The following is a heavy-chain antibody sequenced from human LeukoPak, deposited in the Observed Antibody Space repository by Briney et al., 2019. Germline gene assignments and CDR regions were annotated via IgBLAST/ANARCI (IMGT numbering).Heavy chain of an antibody. Sequence: GGSLRLSCAASGFTLSSYAMSWVRQAPGKGLEWVSGISGGGGGTTYYADFVKGRFTISRDNSKNTLYLQMNSLRAEDTAAYYCAKSSGSYVDYFDYWGQGTLVTVSS. D-gene: IGHD3-10*01. V-gene: IGHV3-23*01. CDR2: ISGGGGGTT. CDR1: GFTLSSYA. CDR3: AKSSGSYVDYFDY. J-gene: IGHJ4*02.